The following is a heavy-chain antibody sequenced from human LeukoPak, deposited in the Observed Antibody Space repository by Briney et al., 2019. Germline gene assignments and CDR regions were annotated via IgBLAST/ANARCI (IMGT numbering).Heavy chain of an antibody. J-gene: IGHJ5*02. Sequence: SETLSLTCAVYGGSFSGYYWSWIRQPPGKGLEWIGSIYYSGSTYYNPSLKSRVTISVDTSKNQFSLKLSSVTAADTAVYYCATDEKGDYYGSGSYQFDPWGQGTLVTVSS. CDR2: IYYSGST. V-gene: IGHV4-34*01. D-gene: IGHD3-10*01. CDR3: ATDEKGDYYGSGSYQFDP. CDR1: GGSFSGYY.